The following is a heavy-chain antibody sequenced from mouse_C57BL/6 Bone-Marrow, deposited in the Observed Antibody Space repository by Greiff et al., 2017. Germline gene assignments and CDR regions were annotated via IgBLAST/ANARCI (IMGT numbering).Heavy chain of an antibody. CDR1: GYTFTSYW. Sequence: QVQLQQPGAELVKPGASVKMSCKASGYTFTSYWITWVKQRPGQGLEWIGDIYPGSGSTNYNEKFKSKATLTVDTSSSTAYMQLSSLTSEDSAVYYCARGELNRDGYYFDYWGQGTTLTVSS. J-gene: IGHJ2*01. CDR2: IYPGSGST. D-gene: IGHD4-1*01. CDR3: ARGELNRDGYYFDY. V-gene: IGHV1-55*01.